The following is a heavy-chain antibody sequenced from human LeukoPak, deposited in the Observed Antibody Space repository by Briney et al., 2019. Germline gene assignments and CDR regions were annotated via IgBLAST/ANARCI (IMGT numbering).Heavy chain of an antibody. CDR1: GFTFSSYG. V-gene: IGHV3-30*18. Sequence: GRSLRLSCAASGFTFSSYGMHWVRRAPGKGLEWVAVISYDGSNKYYADSVKGRFTISRDNSKNTLYLQMNSLRAEDTAVYYCAKDGNIVVVTYWFDPWGQGTLVTVSS. CDR2: ISYDGSNK. CDR3: AKDGNIVVVTYWFDP. J-gene: IGHJ5*02. D-gene: IGHD2-21*02.